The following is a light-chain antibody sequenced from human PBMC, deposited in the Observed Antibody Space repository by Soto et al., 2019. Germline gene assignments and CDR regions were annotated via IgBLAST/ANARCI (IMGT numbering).Light chain of an antibody. CDR2: GAS. J-gene: IGKJ1*01. V-gene: IGKV3-15*01. Sequence: EIVMTQSPATLSVSPGERATLSCRASQSVSSNLAWYQQKPGQAPRLLIYGASTRATGIPARFSGSGSGTEFTLTISSLQSEDFAVYSCQQYNNWPGTFGQGTMV. CDR3: QQYNNWPGT. CDR1: QSVSSN.